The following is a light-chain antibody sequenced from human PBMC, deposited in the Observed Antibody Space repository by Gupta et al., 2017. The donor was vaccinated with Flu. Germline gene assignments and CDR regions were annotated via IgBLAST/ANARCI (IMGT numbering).Light chain of an antibody. CDR1: ELGDKY. CDR3: QAWDSSTAHVV. Sequence: SSELTQPPSVSVSPGQTASITCSGDELGDKYACWYQQKPGQSPVLVIYHDSKRPSGIPERFSGSNSGNTATLTISGTQAMDEADYYCQAWDSSTAHVVFGGGTKLTVL. CDR2: HDS. V-gene: IGLV3-1*01. J-gene: IGLJ2*01.